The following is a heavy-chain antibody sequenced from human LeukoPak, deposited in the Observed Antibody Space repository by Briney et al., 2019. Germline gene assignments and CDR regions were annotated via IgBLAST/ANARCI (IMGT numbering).Heavy chain of an antibody. D-gene: IGHD1-14*01. CDR2: IKQDGSEK. V-gene: IGHV3-7*01. J-gene: IGHJ4*02. CDR1: GFSFSSYW. CDR3: ARNQRRLDY. Sequence: GGSLRLSCAASGFSFSSYWMSWVRQAPGKGLEWVANIKQDGSEKNYVDSVKGRFTISRDNAKNSLYLQVNSLRAEDTAVYYCARNQRRLDYWGQGTLVTVSS.